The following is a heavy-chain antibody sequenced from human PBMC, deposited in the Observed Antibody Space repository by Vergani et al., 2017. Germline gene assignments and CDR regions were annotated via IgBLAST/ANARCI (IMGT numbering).Heavy chain of an antibody. V-gene: IGHV3-66*04. D-gene: IGHD4-17*01. CDR2: LYVVGTS. CDR1: GFSVSDNY. J-gene: IGHJ3*02. Sequence: EVRLVDSGGGLVQPGGSLRLSCAASGFSVSDNYMSWVRQAPGKGLEWVSILYVVGTSDYADSVKGRFTISRDHSKNTLFLQMNSLRAEDTAVYHCARPSAPGDYDALDIWGQGTMVTVSS. CDR3: ARPSAPGDYDALDI.